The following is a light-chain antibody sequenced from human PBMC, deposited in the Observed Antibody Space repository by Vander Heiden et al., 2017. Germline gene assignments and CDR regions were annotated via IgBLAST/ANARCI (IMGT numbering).Light chain of an antibody. J-gene: IGKJ1*01. CDR1: QSVSSW. CDR3: QHYNSYPWT. V-gene: IGKV1-5*01. Sequence: DIQMTQSPSTLSASVGDRVTITCRASQSVSSWLAWYQQKPGEAPNLLIYDASSLKSGVPSRFSGSGSGTEFTLTISSLQPDDFATYYCQHYNSYPWTFGQGTKVEIK. CDR2: DAS.